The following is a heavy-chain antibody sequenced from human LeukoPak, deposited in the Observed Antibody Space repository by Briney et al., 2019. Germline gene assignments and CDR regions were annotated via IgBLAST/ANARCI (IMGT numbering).Heavy chain of an antibody. Sequence: ASVKVSCKTSGFPFTAYYIHWVRQPPGQGLEWMGRINPNSGATNSAQKFQGRVTITRDTSISTAYMEVSRLTSDDTAVYYCARTYDSSGYLLDYWGQGTLVTVSS. CDR1: GFPFTAYY. V-gene: IGHV1-2*06. J-gene: IGHJ4*02. CDR2: INPNSGAT. CDR3: ARTYDSSGYLLDY. D-gene: IGHD3-22*01.